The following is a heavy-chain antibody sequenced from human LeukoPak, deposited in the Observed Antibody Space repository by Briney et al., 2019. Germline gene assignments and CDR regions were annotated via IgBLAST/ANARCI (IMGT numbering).Heavy chain of an antibody. J-gene: IGHJ4*02. CDR3: ASRSNTGSRGFDY. CDR2: IIPIFGTA. D-gene: IGHD3-10*01. V-gene: IGHV1-69*06. Sequence: GASVKVSCKASGGTFSSYAISWVRQAPGQGLEWMGGIIPIFGTANYAQKFQGRVTITADKSTSTAYMELSSLRSEDTAVYYCASRSNTGSRGFDYWGQGTLVTVSS. CDR1: GGTFSSYA.